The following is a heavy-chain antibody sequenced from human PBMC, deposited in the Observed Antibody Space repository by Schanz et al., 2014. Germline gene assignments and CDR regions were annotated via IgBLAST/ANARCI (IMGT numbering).Heavy chain of an antibody. J-gene: IGHJ4*02. CDR3: AANETLSTTACYPS. CDR2: VSRHGSET. CDR1: GFTFNTSW. V-gene: IGHV3-74*01. D-gene: IGHD2-2*01. Sequence: EVQLVTSGGDLVQPGGSLRLSCAASGFTFNTSWFHWVRQPPGKGLLWVSRVSRHGSETTYVDSVRGRFTISRDNSKNTLYLQMNSLRAGDTAVYYCAANETLSTTACYPSWGQGTLVAVSS.